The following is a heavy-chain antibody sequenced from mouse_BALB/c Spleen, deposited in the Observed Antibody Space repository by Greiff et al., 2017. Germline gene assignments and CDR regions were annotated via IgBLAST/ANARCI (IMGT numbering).Heavy chain of an antibody. V-gene: IGHV5-6-4*01. CDR3: TRDEGN. CDR2: ISSGGSYT. J-gene: IGHJ3*01. Sequence: DVQLVESGGGLVKPGGSLKLSCAASGFTFSSYTMSWVRQTPEKRLEWVATISSGGSYTYYPDSVKGRFTISRDNAKNTLYLQMSSLKSEDTAMYYCTRDEGNWGQGTLVTVSA. CDR1: GFTFSSYT.